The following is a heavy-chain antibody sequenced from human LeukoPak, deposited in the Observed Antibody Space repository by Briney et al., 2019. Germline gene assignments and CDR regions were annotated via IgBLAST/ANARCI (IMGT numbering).Heavy chain of an antibody. CDR2: INHSGST. Sequence: SETLSLTCAVYGGSFSGYYWSWIRQPPGKGLEWIGEINHSGSTNYNPSLKSRVTISVDTSKNQFSLKLSSVTAADTAVYYCARVHRGYSSSWPRFDYRGQGTLVTVSS. V-gene: IGHV4-34*01. J-gene: IGHJ4*02. CDR1: GGSFSGYY. D-gene: IGHD6-13*01. CDR3: ARVHRGYSSSWPRFDY.